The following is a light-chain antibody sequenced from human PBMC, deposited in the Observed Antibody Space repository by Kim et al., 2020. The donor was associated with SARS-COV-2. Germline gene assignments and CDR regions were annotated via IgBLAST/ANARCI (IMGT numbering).Light chain of an antibody. Sequence: SVGDRVTITCRASQNIANYINWYQQKRGKAPDLLIHTASTLHSGVPSRFTGSGYGTDFSLTINSLQPEDVATYYCQQSYTTPMYTFGRGTKVDIK. CDR1: QNIANY. CDR2: TAS. J-gene: IGKJ2*01. V-gene: IGKV1-39*01. CDR3: QQSYTTPMYT.